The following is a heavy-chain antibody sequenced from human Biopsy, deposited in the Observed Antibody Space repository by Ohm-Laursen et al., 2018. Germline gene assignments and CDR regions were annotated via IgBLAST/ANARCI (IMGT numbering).Heavy chain of an antibody. CDR3: ASAGYNPDWNFDL. D-gene: IGHD5-24*01. V-gene: IGHV4-34*01. J-gene: IGHJ2*01. CDR2: INHTGST. Sequence: SETLSLTWAVSSGSISGNYWGWIRQPPGKGLEWMGEINHTGSTKYNPSLMSRVTISIDTSNSQFSLRLSSVTAADTAVYYCASAGYNPDWNFDLWGRGTRVTVSS. CDR1: SGSISGNY.